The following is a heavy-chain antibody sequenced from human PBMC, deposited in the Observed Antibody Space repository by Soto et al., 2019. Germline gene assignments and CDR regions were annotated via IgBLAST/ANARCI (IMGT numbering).Heavy chain of an antibody. V-gene: IGHV4-59*01. CDR3: ARAPLPPYYDFWSGYAPAYNWFDP. D-gene: IGHD3-3*01. CDR1: GGSISSYY. J-gene: IGHJ5*02. Sequence: SETLSLTCTVSGGSISSYYWSWIRQPPGKGLEWIGYIYYSGSTNYNPSLKSRVTISVDTSKNQFSLKLSSVTAADTAVYYCARAPLPPYYDFWSGYAPAYNWFDPWGQGTLVTVSS. CDR2: IYYSGST.